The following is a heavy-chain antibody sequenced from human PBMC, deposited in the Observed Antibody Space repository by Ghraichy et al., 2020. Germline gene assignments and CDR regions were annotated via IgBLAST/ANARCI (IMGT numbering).Heavy chain of an antibody. D-gene: IGHD4-23*01. V-gene: IGHV3-48*02. J-gene: IGHJ4*02. Sequence: CAASGFTFSNFALNWVRQAPGKGLEWISYIRTSSDIYYADSVKGRFTISRDNAKNSLYLQMNSLRDEDTALYYCSRDSESTGGNLIFHYWGQGTLVTVSS. CDR3: SRDSESTGGNLIFHY. CDR2: IRTSSDI. CDR1: GFTFSNFA.